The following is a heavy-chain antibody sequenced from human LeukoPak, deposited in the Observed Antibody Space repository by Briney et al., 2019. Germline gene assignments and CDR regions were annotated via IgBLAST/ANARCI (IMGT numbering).Heavy chain of an antibody. V-gene: IGHV3-74*01. J-gene: IGHJ4*02. D-gene: IGHD2-8*01. Sequence: SGGSLRLSCAASGFAFSSAWMHWVRQAPGKGLVWVSRMSSDGATTGHAESVKGRLTISRDNAKNTLYLQMNSPTADDTAVYYCARGHDNGASFLPYWGQGTLVTVSS. CDR3: ARGHDNGASFLPY. CDR1: GFAFSSAW. CDR2: MSSDGATT.